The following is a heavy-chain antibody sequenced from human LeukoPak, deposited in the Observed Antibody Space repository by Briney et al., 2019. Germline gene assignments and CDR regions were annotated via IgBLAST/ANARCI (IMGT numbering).Heavy chain of an antibody. CDR1: GFTFSSYA. V-gene: IGHV3-23*01. D-gene: IGHD2-2*01. CDR3: AKDNCSSTSCPIDY. Sequence: GGSRRLSCAASGFTFSSYAMSWVRQAPGKGQEWVSAIRGSGGSTYYADSVKGRFTISRDNSKNTLYLQMNSLRAEDTAVYYCAKDNCSSTSCPIDYWGQGTLVTVSS. J-gene: IGHJ4*02. CDR2: IRGSGGST.